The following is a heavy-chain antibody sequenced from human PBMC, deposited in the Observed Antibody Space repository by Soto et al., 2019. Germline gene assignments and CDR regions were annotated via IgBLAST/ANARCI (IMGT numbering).Heavy chain of an antibody. CDR1: CGSISSGDYN. D-gene: IGHD6-13*01. Sequence: PSETLSLTCTVSCGSISSGDYNWSWIRQVPGKGLEWIGYIYYSGSTYYNPSLKSRLAMSVNTYKNQFSLKLSSVTAADTAIYYCAREVRIAAAGRLDYWGQGTLVTVSS. CDR2: IYYSGST. V-gene: IGHV4-31*03. CDR3: AREVRIAAAGRLDY. J-gene: IGHJ4*02.